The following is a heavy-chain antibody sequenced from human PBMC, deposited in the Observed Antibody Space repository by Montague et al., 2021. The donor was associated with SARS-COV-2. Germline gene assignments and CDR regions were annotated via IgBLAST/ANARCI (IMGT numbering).Heavy chain of an antibody. CDR3: ARLGSGSPDFDL. D-gene: IGHD1-26*01. CDR1: GGSISTGIYY. J-gene: IGHJ4*02. V-gene: IGHV4-61*02. CDR2: IWYTGHT. Sequence: TLSLTCTVSGGSISTGIYYWSWIRQPAGKGLEWIGRIWYTGHTAYNRSLESRVIMSVDTSTNQFSLSLTSVTAADTAVYFCARLGSGSPDFDLWGQGTLVTVSS.